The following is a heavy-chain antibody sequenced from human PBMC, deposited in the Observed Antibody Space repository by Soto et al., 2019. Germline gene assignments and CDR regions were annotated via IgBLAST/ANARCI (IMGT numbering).Heavy chain of an antibody. CDR1: GYTFTSYA. V-gene: IGHV1-3*01. Sequence: ASVKVSCKASGYTFTSYAMHWVRQAPGQRLEWMGWINAGNGNTKYSQKFQGRVTITRDTSASTAYMELSSLRSEDTAVYYCARAEDSGYDLSAFDIWGQGTMVTVSS. CDR2: INAGNGNT. CDR3: ARAEDSGYDLSAFDI. D-gene: IGHD5-12*01. J-gene: IGHJ3*02.